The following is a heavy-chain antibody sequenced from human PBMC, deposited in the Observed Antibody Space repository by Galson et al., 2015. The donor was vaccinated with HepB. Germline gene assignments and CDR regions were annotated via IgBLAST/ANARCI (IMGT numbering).Heavy chain of an antibody. J-gene: IGHJ3*02. CDR3: ASGNIVATDDAFDI. CDR1: GFTFSSYS. V-gene: IGHV3-21*01. Sequence: SLRLSCAASGFTFSSYSMNWVRQAPGKGLEWVSSISSSSSYIYYADSVKGRFTISRDNAKNSLYLQMNSLRAEDTAVYYCASGNIVATDDAFDIWGQGTMVTVSS. CDR2: ISSSSSYI. D-gene: IGHD5-12*01.